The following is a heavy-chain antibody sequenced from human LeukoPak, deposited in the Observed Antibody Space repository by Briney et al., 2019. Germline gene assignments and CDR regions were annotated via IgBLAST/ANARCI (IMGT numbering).Heavy chain of an antibody. CDR3: ARYNYYGSGSYGDFYYYYGMDV. CDR2: IIPVFGTA. CDR1: GGTFSSYA. J-gene: IGHJ6*02. V-gene: IGHV1-69*13. D-gene: IGHD3-10*01. Sequence: SVKVSCKASGGTFSSYAISWVRQAPGQGLEWMGGIIPVFGTANYAQKFQGRVTITADESTSTAYMELSSLRSEDTAVYYCARYNYYGSGSYGDFYYYYGMDVWGQGTTVTVSS.